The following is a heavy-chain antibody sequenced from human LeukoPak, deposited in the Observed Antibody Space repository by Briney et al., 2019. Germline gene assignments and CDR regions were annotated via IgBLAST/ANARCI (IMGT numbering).Heavy chain of an antibody. CDR2: ISYDGSNK. CDR3: ARDGMAGNFDY. Sequence: GGSLRLSCAASGFTFSSYAMHWVRQAPGKGLEWVAVISYDGSNKYYADSVKGRFTISRDNSENTLYLQMNSLRAEDTAVYYCARDGMAGNFDYWGQGTLVTVSS. J-gene: IGHJ4*02. V-gene: IGHV3-30-3*01. CDR1: GFTFSSYA. D-gene: IGHD5-24*01.